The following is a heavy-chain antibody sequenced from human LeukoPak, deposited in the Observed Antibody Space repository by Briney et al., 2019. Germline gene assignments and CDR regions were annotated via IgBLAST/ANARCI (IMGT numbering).Heavy chain of an antibody. CDR2: IYPGDSDT. CDR3: ARGQTHRYYYGSGSYYSDY. D-gene: IGHD3-10*01. CDR1: GYSFTSYW. Sequence: GESLKISCKGSGYSFTSYWIGWVRQMPGKGLEWMGIIYPGDSDTRYSPSFQGQVTISADESISTAYLQWSSLKASDTAMYYCARGQTHRYYYGSGSYYSDYWGQGTLVTVSS. V-gene: IGHV5-51*01. J-gene: IGHJ4*02.